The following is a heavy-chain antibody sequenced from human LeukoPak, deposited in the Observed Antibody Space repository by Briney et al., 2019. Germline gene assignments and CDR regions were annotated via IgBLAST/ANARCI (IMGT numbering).Heavy chain of an antibody. CDR2: IYTSGSA. Sequence: SETLSLTCTVSGGSISSYYWSGIRQPAGKGLEWIGRIYTSGSANYNPSLKSRVTMSVDTSKNQFSLKLSSVTAADTAVYYCARGRRAGAFDYWGQGTLVTVSS. CDR1: GGSISSYY. V-gene: IGHV4-4*07. J-gene: IGHJ4*02. CDR3: ARGRRAGAFDY.